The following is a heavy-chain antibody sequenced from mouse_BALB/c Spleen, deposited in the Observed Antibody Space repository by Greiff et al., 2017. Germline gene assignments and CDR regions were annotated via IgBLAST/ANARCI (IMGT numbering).Heavy chain of an antibody. D-gene: IGHD4-1*01. CDR1: GFNIKDYY. CDR3: AVGTGTLYFDD. V-gene: IGHV1S56*01. Sequence: VQLQQSGAELVKPGASVKLSCTASGFNIKDYYIHWVKQRPGQGLEWIGWIYPGNVNTKYNEKFKGKATLTADKSSSTAYMQLSSLTSEDSAVYFCAVGTGTLYFDDWGQGTTLTVSS. J-gene: IGHJ2*01. CDR2: IYPGNVNT.